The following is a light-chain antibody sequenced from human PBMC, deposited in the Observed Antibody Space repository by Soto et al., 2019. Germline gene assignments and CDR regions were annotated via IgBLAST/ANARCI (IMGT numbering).Light chain of an antibody. J-gene: IGKJ4*01. Sequence: EIVLTQSPATLSLSPGERATLSCRASQSVSGYLGWYQQKPGQAPRFLIYDASYRATGTPARFSGSGSGTDFTLTISSLAPEDFAVYYCQQRSNWPLTFGGGTKVEIK. V-gene: IGKV3-11*01. CDR2: DAS. CDR1: QSVSGY. CDR3: QQRSNWPLT.